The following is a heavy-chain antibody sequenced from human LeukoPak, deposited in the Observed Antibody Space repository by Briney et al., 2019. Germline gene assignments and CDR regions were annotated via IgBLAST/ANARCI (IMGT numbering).Heavy chain of an antibody. V-gene: IGHV3-30*18. D-gene: IGHD6-19*01. CDR1: GFIFKNYG. J-gene: IGHJ4*02. CDR3: AKDEYSSDWYFDY. CDR2: ISYDGSNK. Sequence: GGSLRLSCAASGFIFKNYGMHWVRQAPGKGLEWVAVISYDGSNKYYADSVKGRFTISRDNSKNTLYLQMNSLRAEDTAVYYCAKDEYSSDWYFDYWGQGTLVTVSS.